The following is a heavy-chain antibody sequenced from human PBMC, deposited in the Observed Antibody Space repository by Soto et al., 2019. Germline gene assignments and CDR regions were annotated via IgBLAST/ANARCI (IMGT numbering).Heavy chain of an antibody. J-gene: IGHJ6*02. V-gene: IGHV3-23*01. Sequence: EVQLLESGGGLVQPGGSLRLSCAASGFSFSNYAVTWVRQAPGKGLEWVSAISARGGSTYYADSVKGRFTISRDNSKNTVQLEMNSLRAEDTAVYYCAKRLWSGSNSVGNGMDVWGQGTTVTVSS. CDR3: AKRLWSGSNSVGNGMDV. CDR2: ISARGGST. CDR1: GFSFSNYA. D-gene: IGHD3-3*01.